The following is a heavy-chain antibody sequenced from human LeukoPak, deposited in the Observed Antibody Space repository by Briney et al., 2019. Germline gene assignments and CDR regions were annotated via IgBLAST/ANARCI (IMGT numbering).Heavy chain of an antibody. D-gene: IGHD4-11*01. CDR2: IYYSGST. CDR1: GGSISSYY. J-gene: IGHJ5*02. CDR3: ARDLSLTTVAKWFDP. Sequence: SETLSLTCTVSGGSISSYYWSWIRQPPGKGLEWIGYIYYSGSTNYSPSLKSRVTISLDTSKNQFSLKLSSVTAADSAVYYCARDLSLTTVAKWFDPWGQGNLVTVSS. V-gene: IGHV4-59*01.